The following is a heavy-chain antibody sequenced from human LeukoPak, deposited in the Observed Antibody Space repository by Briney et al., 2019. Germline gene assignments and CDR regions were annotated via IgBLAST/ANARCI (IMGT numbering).Heavy chain of an antibody. CDR2: IYYSGST. J-gene: IGHJ4*02. CDR3: ARIEDYGGNSVNY. V-gene: IGHV4-59*01. CDR1: GVSISSYY. Sequence: KPSETLSLTCTVSGVSISSYYWSWIRQPPGKGLEWIGYIYYSGSTNYNPSLKSRVTISVDTSKNQFSLKLSSVTAADTAVYYCARIEDYGGNSVNYWGQGTLVTVPS. D-gene: IGHD4-23*01.